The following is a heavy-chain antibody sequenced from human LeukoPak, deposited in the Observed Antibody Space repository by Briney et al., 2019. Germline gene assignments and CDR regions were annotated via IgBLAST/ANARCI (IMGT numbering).Heavy chain of an antibody. D-gene: IGHD3-22*01. CDR3: AREVYYYDSSGYYQYYYYYMDV. V-gene: IGHV4-34*01. CDR2: INHSGST. CDR1: GGSFSGYY. J-gene: IGHJ6*03. Sequence: PSETLSLTXAVYGGSFSGYYWSWIGQPPGKGLEWIGEINHSGSTNYNPSLKSRVTISVDTSKNQFSLKLSSVTAADTAVYYRAREVYYYDSSGYYQYYYYYMDVWGKGTTVTVSS.